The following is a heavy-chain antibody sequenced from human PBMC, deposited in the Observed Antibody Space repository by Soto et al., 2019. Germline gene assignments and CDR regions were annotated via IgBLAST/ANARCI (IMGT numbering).Heavy chain of an antibody. CDR1: GGAFSSYA. D-gene: IGHD2-15*01. CDR2: IIPIFGTA. CDR3: VSGGGGIYYDYYGMDV. J-gene: IGHJ6*02. Sequence: SVNVSCRASGGAFSSYAISWVRQAPGQGLEWMGGIIPIFGTANYAQKFQGRVTTTADKSTTAAYMELSSLRSEDTAVYYCVSGGGGIYYDYYGMDVWGQGATVTVSS. V-gene: IGHV1-69*06.